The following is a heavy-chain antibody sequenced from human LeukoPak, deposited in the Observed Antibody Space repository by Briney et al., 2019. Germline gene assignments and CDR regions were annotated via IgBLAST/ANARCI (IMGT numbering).Heavy chain of an antibody. D-gene: IGHD2-8*01. J-gene: IGHJ4*02. V-gene: IGHV1-2*02. CDR2: INPNGGGT. CDR1: GYIFSGYY. Sequence: GASVKVSCKASGYIFSGYYMHWVRQAPGQGLEWMGWINPNGGGTNSAQKFQGRVTMTRDTSINTVYMELNSLRSDDTAVYYCARYLGDGNGMGNYYFDYWGQGTLVTVSS. CDR3: ARYLGDGNGMGNYYFDY.